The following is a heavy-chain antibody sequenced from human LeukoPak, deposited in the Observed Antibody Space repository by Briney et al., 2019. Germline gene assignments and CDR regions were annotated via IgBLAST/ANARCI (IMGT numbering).Heavy chain of an antibody. CDR2: VKEDGSEK. CDR1: GFTFSSYW. Sequence: GGSLRLSCAGSGFTFSSYWMSWVRQAPGKGLEWVANVKEDGSEKYYVDSVKGRFTISRDNAKNSLYLQMNSLRVEDTAIYYCARALAVAGTGYWGQGTLVTVSS. V-gene: IGHV3-7*01. CDR3: ARALAVAGTGY. J-gene: IGHJ4*02. D-gene: IGHD6-19*01.